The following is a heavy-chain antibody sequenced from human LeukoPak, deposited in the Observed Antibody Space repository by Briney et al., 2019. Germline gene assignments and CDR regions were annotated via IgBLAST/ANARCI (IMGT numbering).Heavy chain of an antibody. CDR2: INPNSGGT. V-gene: IGHV1-2*02. Sequence: ASVKVSCKASGYTFTGYYMHWVRQAPGQGLEWMGWINPNSGGTNYAQKFQGRVTMTRDTSISTAYMELSRLRSDDTAVYYCARAGERFLEWLQNWFDPWGQGTLVTVSS. CDR1: GYTFTGYY. D-gene: IGHD3-3*01. CDR3: ARAGERFLEWLQNWFDP. J-gene: IGHJ5*02.